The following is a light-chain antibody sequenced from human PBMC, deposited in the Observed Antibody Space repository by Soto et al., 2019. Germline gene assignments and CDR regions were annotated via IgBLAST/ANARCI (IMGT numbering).Light chain of an antibody. Sequence: QSALTQPASVSGSPGQSITISCTGTSSDVAGYNYVSWYQQHPGKAPKLMIYEVSNRPSGVSTRFSGSKSGNTASLTISGLQAEDEADYYCSSYTTSSTRLFGGGTKLTVL. V-gene: IGLV2-14*01. CDR1: SSDVAGYNY. CDR3: SSYTTSSTRL. J-gene: IGLJ2*01. CDR2: EVS.